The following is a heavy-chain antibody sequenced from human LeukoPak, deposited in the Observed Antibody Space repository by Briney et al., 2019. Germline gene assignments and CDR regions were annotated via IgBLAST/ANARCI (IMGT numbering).Heavy chain of an antibody. D-gene: IGHD6-19*01. V-gene: IGHV3-30*18. CDR2: ISYDGSNK. CDR3: AKGSSSGFYYFDH. Sequence: GGSLRLSCAAAGFTFSNYGMHWVRQAPGKGLEWVAGISYDGSNKYYVDSVKGRFTISRDNSKNTLYLQMNSLRPEDTAVYYCAKGSSSGFYYFDHWGQGTLVTVSS. CDR1: GFTFSNYG. J-gene: IGHJ4*02.